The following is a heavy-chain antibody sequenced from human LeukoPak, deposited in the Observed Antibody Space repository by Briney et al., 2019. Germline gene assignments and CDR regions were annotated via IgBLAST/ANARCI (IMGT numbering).Heavy chain of an antibody. D-gene: IGHD1-26*01. CDR1: GYSISSGYY. CDR2: IYHSGST. Sequence: SETLSLTCTVSGYSISSGYYWGWIRQPPGQGLEWIGSIYHSGSTYYNPSLKSRVTISVDTSKNQFSLKLSSVTAADTAVYYCAREKGSYSFFYFDYWGQGTLVTVSS. J-gene: IGHJ4*02. CDR3: AREKGSYSFFYFDY. V-gene: IGHV4-38-2*02.